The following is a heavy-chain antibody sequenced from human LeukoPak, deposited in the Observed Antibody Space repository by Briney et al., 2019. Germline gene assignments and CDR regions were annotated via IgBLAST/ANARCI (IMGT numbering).Heavy chain of an antibody. D-gene: IGHD4-17*01. CDR3: ARDFNGDYPDY. CDR1: GGPIRSGNYY. CDR2: IYTSGST. V-gene: IGHV4-61*02. J-gene: IGHJ4*02. Sequence: SQTLSLTCTVSGGPIRSGNYYWTWIRQPAGKALEWIGRIYTSGSTNYNPSLKSRVTISVDTSKNQFSLKLTSVTAADTAVYYCARDFNGDYPDYWGQGTLVTVSS.